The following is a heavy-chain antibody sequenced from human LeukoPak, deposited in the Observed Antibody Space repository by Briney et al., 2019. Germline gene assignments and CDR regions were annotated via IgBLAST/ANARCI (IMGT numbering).Heavy chain of an antibody. D-gene: IGHD6-19*01. CDR3: AKTTTGYSSGRFPGWPVDY. J-gene: IGHJ4*02. Sequence: GGSLRLSCAASGFTFSSYAMYWVRQAPGKGLEWVPGIFGSGGSTHYADSVKGRLTISRDNSKNTVYLQMNSLRAEDTAVYYCAKTTTGYSSGRFPGWPVDYWGQGTLVTVSS. V-gene: IGHV3-23*01. CDR2: IFGSGGST. CDR1: GFTFSSYA.